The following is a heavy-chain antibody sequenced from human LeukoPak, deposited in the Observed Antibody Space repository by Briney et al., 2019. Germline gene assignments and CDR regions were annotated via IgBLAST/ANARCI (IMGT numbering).Heavy chain of an antibody. D-gene: IGHD3-3*01. CDR3: AKAGSEGITIFGVVITPIGFDY. CDR1: GFTFSSYA. CDR2: ISGSGGST. Sequence: GGSLRLSCAAPGFTFSSYAMSWVRQAPGKGLEWVSAISGSGGSTYYADSVKGRFTISRDNSKNTLYLQMNSLRAEDTAVYYCAKAGSEGITIFGVVITPIGFDYWGQGTLVTVSS. J-gene: IGHJ4*02. V-gene: IGHV3-23*01.